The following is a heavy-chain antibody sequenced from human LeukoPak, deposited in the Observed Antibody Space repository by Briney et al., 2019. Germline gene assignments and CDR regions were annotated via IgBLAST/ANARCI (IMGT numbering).Heavy chain of an antibody. D-gene: IGHD3-3*01. CDR3: ARDPSGPYYDFWSGYYHNGMDV. CDR2: IYTSGST. Sequence: PSETLSLTCTVSGCSISSGSYYWSWIPQPAGKGLEWIGRIYTSGSTNYNPSLKSRVTISVDTSKNQFSLKLSSVTAADTAVYYCARDPSGPYYDFWSGYYHNGMDVWGQGTTVTVSS. V-gene: IGHV4-61*02. J-gene: IGHJ6*02. CDR1: GCSISSGSYY.